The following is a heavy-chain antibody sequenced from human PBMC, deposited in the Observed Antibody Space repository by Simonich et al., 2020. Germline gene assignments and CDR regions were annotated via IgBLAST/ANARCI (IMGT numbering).Heavy chain of an antibody. Sequence: EVQLVESGGGLVKPGGSLRLSCAASGFTFSSYSMNWVRQAPRKGLEWVTYSSSSIMYINYADSVKGRFTISRDNAKNSLYLQMNSLRAEDTAVYYCARANERDYWGQGTLVTVSS. CDR2: SSSSIMYI. D-gene: IGHD1-1*01. J-gene: IGHJ4*02. V-gene: IGHV3-21*01. CDR1: GFTFSSYS. CDR3: ARANERDY.